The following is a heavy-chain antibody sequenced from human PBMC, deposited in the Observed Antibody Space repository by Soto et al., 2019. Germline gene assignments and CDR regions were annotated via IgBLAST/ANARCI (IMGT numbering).Heavy chain of an antibody. CDR3: AKEHIVVVTPTSVDYYYYGMDV. V-gene: IGHV3-30*18. D-gene: IGHD2-21*02. CDR2: MSYDGINK. Sequence: QVQLVASGGGVVQPGRSLRLSCAASGFTFSSYGMHWVRQAPGKGLEWVAVMSYDGINKYYADSVKGRFTISRDNSKNTVYLQMNSLRAEDTAVYYCAKEHIVVVTPTSVDYYYYGMDVW. J-gene: IGHJ6*01. CDR1: GFTFSSYG.